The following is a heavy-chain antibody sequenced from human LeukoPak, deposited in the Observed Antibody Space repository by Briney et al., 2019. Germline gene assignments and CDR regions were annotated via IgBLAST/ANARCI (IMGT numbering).Heavy chain of an antibody. Sequence: PSETLSLTCTVSGYSISSGYYWGWIRQPPGKGLEWIGSFYHSGGTFYNPSLKSRVTISVDTSKNQFSLKLASLTAADTAVYYCARRPIVGSTGFYFDPWGPGTLVTVSS. CDR2: FYHSGGT. D-gene: IGHD1-26*01. V-gene: IGHV4-38-2*02. CDR1: GYSISSGYY. CDR3: ARRPIVGSTGFYFDP. J-gene: IGHJ5*02.